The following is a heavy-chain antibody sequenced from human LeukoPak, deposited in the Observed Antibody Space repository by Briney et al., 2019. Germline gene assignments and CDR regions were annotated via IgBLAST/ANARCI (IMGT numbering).Heavy chain of an antibody. CDR2: INPNSGGT. V-gene: IGHV1-18*01. J-gene: IGHJ6*02. CDR1: GGTFSSYA. Sequence: ASVKVSCKASGGTFSSYAISWVRQAPGQGLEWMGWINPNSGGTNYAQRLQGRVTMTTDTSTSTAYMELRSLRSDDTAVYYCARGPIAVAGSYYYYYYGMDVWGQGTTVTVSS. D-gene: IGHD6-19*01. CDR3: ARGPIAVAGSYYYYYYGMDV.